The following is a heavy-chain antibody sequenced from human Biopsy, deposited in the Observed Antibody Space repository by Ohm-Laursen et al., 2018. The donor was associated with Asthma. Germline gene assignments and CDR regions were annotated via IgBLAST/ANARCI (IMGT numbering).Heavy chain of an antibody. CDR3: ARQSGQDCGSFGGFDT. D-gene: IGHD2-15*01. CDR1: GFVFSQCG. Sequence: RSLRLSCSASGFVFSQCGMHWVRQGPGKGLEWVALVSSDGHNKYYEDSVKGRFTISRDNSRNRLYLQINRLTVEDSAVYYCARQSGQDCGSFGGFDTWGQGTKVAVS. CDR2: VSSDGHNK. J-gene: IGHJ3*02. V-gene: IGHV3-30*03.